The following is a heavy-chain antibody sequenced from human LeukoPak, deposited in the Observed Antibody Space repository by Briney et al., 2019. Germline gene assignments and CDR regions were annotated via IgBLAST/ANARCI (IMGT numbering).Heavy chain of an antibody. D-gene: IGHD3-22*01. Sequence: SQTLSLTCAISGDSVSSNSAAWNWIRQSPSRGLEWLGRTYYRSKWYNDYAVSVKSRITINPDTSKNQFSLQLNSVTPEDTAVYYCARAVVMIPFYYYYGMDVWGQGTTVTVSS. CDR3: ARAVVMIPFYYYYGMDV. V-gene: IGHV6-1*01. J-gene: IGHJ6*02. CDR2: TYYRSKWYN. CDR1: GDSVSSNSAA.